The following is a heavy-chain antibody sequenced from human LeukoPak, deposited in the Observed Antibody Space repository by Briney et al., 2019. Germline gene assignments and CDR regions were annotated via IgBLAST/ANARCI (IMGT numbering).Heavy chain of an antibody. V-gene: IGHV3-23*01. CDR2: ISGSGGST. CDR1: GFTFSSYA. Sequence: GGSLRLSCAASGFTFSSYAMSWVRQAPGKGLEWVSAISGSGGSTYYADSVKGRLTISRDNSKNTLYLQMNSLRAEDTAVYYCAKGFGYSGYDYPPGNYFDYWGQGTLVTVSS. CDR3: AKGFGYSGYDYPPGNYFDY. J-gene: IGHJ4*02. D-gene: IGHD5-12*01.